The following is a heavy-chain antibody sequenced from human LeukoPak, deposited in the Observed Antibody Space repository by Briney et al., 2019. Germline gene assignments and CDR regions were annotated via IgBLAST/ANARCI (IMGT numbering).Heavy chain of an antibody. CDR3: ARDRGEMATTYFDY. V-gene: IGHV1-69*13. D-gene: IGHD5-24*01. CDR1: VGTFSSYA. J-gene: IGHJ4*02. Sequence: ASVKVSFKASVGTFSSYAISWVRQAPGQGLEWMGGIIPIFGTANYAQKFQGRVTITADESTSTAYMELSSLRSEDTAVYYCARDRGEMATTYFDYWGQGTLVTVSS. CDR2: IIPIFGTA.